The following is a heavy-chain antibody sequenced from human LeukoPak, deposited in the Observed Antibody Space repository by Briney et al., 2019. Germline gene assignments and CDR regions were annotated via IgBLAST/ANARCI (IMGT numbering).Heavy chain of an antibody. CDR2: IRYDGSNK. CDR3: AKDNRDYSNKDPSLTGY. Sequence: GGSLRLSCAASGFTFSSYGMHWVRQAPGKGLEWVAFIRYDGSNKYYADSVKGRFTISRDNSKNTLYLQMNSLRAEDTAVYYCAKDNRDYSNKDPSLTGYWGQETLVTVSS. CDR1: GFTFSSYG. D-gene: IGHD4-11*01. J-gene: IGHJ4*02. V-gene: IGHV3-30*02.